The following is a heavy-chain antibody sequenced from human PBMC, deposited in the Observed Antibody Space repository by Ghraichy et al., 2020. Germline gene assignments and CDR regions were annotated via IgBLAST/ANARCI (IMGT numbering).Heavy chain of an antibody. Sequence: LSLTCAASGFTFSTSAMTWVRQVPGEGLEWLSSMSGSGHNVFYADSVRGRFTISRDNSRNTLYLQMDSLRAEDTAVYYCAQISPTYYYGSRDVFAFWGQGTMVTVSS. CDR2: MSGSGHNV. CDR1: GFTFSTSA. CDR3: AQISPTYYYGSRDVFAF. J-gene: IGHJ3*01. V-gene: IGHV3-23*01. D-gene: IGHD3-10*01.